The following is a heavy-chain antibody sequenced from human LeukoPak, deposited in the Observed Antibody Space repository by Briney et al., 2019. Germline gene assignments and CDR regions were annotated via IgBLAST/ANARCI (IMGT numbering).Heavy chain of an antibody. J-gene: IGHJ5*02. CDR3: ARVYYYGSGSYPNWFDP. Sequence: ASVTVSFKASGYTFTGYYMHWVRQAPGQGLEWMGWINPNSGGTNYAQKFQGRVTMTRDTSISTAYMELSRLRSDDTAVYYCARVYYYGSGSYPNWFDPWGQGTLVTVSS. CDR1: GYTFTGYY. V-gene: IGHV1-2*02. D-gene: IGHD3-10*01. CDR2: INPNSGGT.